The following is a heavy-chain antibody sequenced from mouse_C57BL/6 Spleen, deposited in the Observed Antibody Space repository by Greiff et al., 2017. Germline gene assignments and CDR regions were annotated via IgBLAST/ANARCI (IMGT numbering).Heavy chain of an antibody. CDR3: TRGRPRDY. CDR1: GYTFTSSG. D-gene: IGHD1-1*01. Sequence: QVQLQQSGAELARPGASVKLSCKASGYTFTSSGISWVKQRTGQGLEWIGEIYPRRGNTYYNEKFKGKATLTSDKSSSTAYMELRSLTSEDSAVYFCTRGRPRDYWGQGTTRTVSS. CDR2: IYPRRGNT. V-gene: IGHV1-81*01. J-gene: IGHJ2*01.